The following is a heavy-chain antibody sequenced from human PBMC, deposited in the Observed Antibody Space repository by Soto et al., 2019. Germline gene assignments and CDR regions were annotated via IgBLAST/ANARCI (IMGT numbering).Heavy chain of an antibody. CDR2: IDPRDSQT. J-gene: IGHJ5*02. CDR3: ARTGSGSWLDP. Sequence: PGESLKISCKPSGYSFTDYSITWVRQMSGKGQEWMGRIDPRDSQTDYSPSFQGHVTVSADKSSGTAFLQWHRLKASDTAIYYCARTGSGSWLDPWGQGTLVTVSS. D-gene: IGHD3-10*01. V-gene: IGHV5-10-1*01. CDR1: GYSFTDYS.